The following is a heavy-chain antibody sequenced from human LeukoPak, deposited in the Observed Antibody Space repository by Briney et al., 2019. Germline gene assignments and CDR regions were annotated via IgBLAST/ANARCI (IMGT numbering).Heavy chain of an antibody. J-gene: IGHJ6*02. CDR3: AKDPSSGWYRWSMDV. D-gene: IGHD6-19*01. CDR1: GFTFSSYS. Sequence: GGSLRLSCAASGFTFSSYSMNWVRQAPGKGLEWVSYISSSSSTIYYADSVKGRFTISRDNSKNTVYLEMNSLTTEDTALYYCAKDPSSGWYRWSMDVWGQGTTVTVSS. CDR2: ISSSSSTI. V-gene: IGHV3-48*01.